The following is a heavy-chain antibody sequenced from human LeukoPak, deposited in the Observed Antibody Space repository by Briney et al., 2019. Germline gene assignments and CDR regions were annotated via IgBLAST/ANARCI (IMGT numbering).Heavy chain of an antibody. V-gene: IGHV1-2*02. CDR1: GYTFISYY. D-gene: IGHD5-12*01. J-gene: IGHJ4*02. CDR3: ARADAVETVTNIDFDY. Sequence: ASGRVSCKASGYTFISYYVNWVRQAPGQGLEWMGRMNPNNGDTNYARKFQGRVTMTGDTSISTAYMEMTRLRYDDSAVYFCARADAVETVTNIDFDYWGQGTRVTVS. CDR2: MNPNNGDT.